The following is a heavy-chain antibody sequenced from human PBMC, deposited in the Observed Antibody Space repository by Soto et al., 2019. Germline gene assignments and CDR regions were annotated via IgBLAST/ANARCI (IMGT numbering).Heavy chain of an antibody. V-gene: IGHV1-18*01. D-gene: IGHD6-13*01. CDR2: ISAYNGNT. Sequence: ASVKISCKASGYTFTSYGISWVRQAPGQGLEWMGWISAYNGNTNYAQKLQGRVTMTTDTSTSTAYMELRSLRSDDTAVYYCARDLVTSRAHGCIAAAGINDYWGQGTLVTVSS. CDR1: GYTFTSYG. J-gene: IGHJ4*02. CDR3: ARDLVTSRAHGCIAAAGINDY.